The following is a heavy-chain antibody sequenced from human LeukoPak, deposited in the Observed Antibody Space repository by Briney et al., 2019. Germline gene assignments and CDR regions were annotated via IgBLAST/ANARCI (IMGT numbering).Heavy chain of an antibody. Sequence: GGSLRLSCAASGFTFSSYGMHWVRQAPGKGLEWVAVISYDGSNKYYADSVKGRFTISRDNSKNTLYLQMNSLRAGDTAVYYCARVSAAHIYGLDVWGQGTTVTVSS. CDR2: ISYDGSNK. CDR3: ARVSAAHIYGLDV. J-gene: IGHJ6*02. CDR1: GFTFSSYG. V-gene: IGHV3-30*03.